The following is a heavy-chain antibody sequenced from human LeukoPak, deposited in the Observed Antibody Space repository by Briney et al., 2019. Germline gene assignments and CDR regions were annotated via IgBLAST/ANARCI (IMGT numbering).Heavy chain of an antibody. D-gene: IGHD2-2*01. CDR2: IYYSGST. CDR3: ARLGCSSTSCYFHYYMDV. CDR1: GGSISSSSYY. J-gene: IGHJ6*03. V-gene: IGHV4-39*07. Sequence: PSETLSLTCTVSGGSISSSSYYWGWIRQPPGKGLEWIGSIYYSGSTYYNPSLKSRVTISVDTSKSQFSLKLSSVTAADTAVYYCARLGCSSTSCYFHYYMDVWGKGTTVTVSS.